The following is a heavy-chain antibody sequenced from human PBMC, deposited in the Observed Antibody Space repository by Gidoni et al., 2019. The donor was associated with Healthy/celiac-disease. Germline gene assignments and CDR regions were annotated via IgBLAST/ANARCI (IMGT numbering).Heavy chain of an antibody. V-gene: IGHV4-39*01. CDR3: ARHAVRLPARIDY. CDR1: GGSISSSSYY. Sequence: QLQLQESGPGLVKPSETLSLTCTVSGGSISSSSYYWGWIRQPPGKGLEWIGSIYYSGSTYYNPSLKSRVTISVDTSKNQFSLKLSSVTAADTAVYYCARHAVRLPARIDYWGQGTLVTVSS. J-gene: IGHJ4*02. D-gene: IGHD5-12*01. CDR2: IYYSGST.